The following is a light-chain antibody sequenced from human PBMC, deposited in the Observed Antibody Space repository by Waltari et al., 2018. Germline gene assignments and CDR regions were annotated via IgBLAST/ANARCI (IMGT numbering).Light chain of an antibody. CDR1: SSHIGAGYA. V-gene: IGLV1-40*01. J-gene: IGLJ2*01. Sequence: QSVLTQPPSVSGAPGQRVTISCTGSSSHIGAGYAVHWYQQLPGTAPKLLIYGNSNRPSGVPDRFSGSKSGTSASLAITGLQAEDEADYYCQSYDSSLSAPVFGGGTKLTVL. CDR3: QSYDSSLSAPV. CDR2: GNS.